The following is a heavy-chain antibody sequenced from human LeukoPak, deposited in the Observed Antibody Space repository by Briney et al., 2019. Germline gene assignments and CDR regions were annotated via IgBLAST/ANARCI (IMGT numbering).Heavy chain of an antibody. CDR3: ARDRTMVRGLIPLYGMDV. CDR2: IYTSGST. V-gene: IGHV4-4*07. J-gene: IGHJ6*02. CDR1: GGSISSYY. Sequence: SETLSLTCTVSGGSISSYYWSWIRQPAGKGLEWIGRIYTSGSTNYNPSLKSRVTMSVDTSKNQFSLKLSSVTAADTAVYYCARDRTMVRGLIPLYGMDVWGQGTTVTVSS. D-gene: IGHD3-10*01.